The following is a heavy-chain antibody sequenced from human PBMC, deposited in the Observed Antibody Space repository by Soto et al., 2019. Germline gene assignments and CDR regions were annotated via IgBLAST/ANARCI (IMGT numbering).Heavy chain of an antibody. Sequence: EVQLVESGGGLVQPGGSLRLSCAASGFTFSNYWMSWVLQAPGKGLEWVATIKQDGSQKYYVDSVNGRFTISRDNAKKSLSLQMDSQRAEDTAVYYCARIEFIAATGALGAFDIWGQGTMVTVSS. V-gene: IGHV3-7*05. CDR1: GFTFSNYW. CDR3: ARIEFIAATGALGAFDI. CDR2: IKQDGSQK. J-gene: IGHJ3*02. D-gene: IGHD6-13*01.